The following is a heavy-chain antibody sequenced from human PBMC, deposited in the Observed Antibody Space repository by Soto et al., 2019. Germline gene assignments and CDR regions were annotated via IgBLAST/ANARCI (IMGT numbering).Heavy chain of an antibody. Sequence: ASVKVSCKASGYTFTTYALHWVRQAPGQRPEWMGWISAYNGNTNYAKKLQGRVTMTTDTSTSTAYMELRSLRSDDTAVYYCARASNYDYTVPPDRHNYFDYWGQGTLVTVSS. CDR2: ISAYNGNT. CDR1: GYTFTTYA. D-gene: IGHD3-3*01. V-gene: IGHV1-18*01. CDR3: ARASNYDYTVPPDRHNYFDY. J-gene: IGHJ4*02.